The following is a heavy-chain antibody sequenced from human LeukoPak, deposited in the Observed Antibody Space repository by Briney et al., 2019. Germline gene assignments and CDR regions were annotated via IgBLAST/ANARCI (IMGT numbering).Heavy chain of an antibody. CDR1: GFTFSSYA. V-gene: IGHV3-30*14. D-gene: IGHD3-10*01. CDR3: ARGYYYDSGSLLY. Sequence: GGSLRLSAAPSGFTFSSYAMHRVRQAPGKGLEWGAVISYGGTNKYYADSLTGRFTISRENSKNTLYLQMNSLRAEDTAVYYCARGYYYDSGSLLYWGQGTLVTVSS. J-gene: IGHJ4*02. CDR2: ISYGGTNK.